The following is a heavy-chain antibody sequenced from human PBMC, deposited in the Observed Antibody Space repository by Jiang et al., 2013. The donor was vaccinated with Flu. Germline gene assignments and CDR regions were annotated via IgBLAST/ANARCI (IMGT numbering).Heavy chain of an antibody. CDR1: GYSFTSYW. V-gene: IGHV5-51*03. CDR3: ARAPRDSSSWYVRRMEGRGACFDY. CDR2: IYPGDSDT. J-gene: IGHJ4*02. D-gene: IGHD6-13*01. Sequence: GAEVKKPGESLKISCKGSGYSFTSYWIGWVRQMPGKGLEWMGIIYPGDSDTRYSPSFQGQVTISADKSISTAYLQWSSLKASDTAMYYCARAPRDSSSWYVRRMEGRGACFDYWGQGTLVTVSS.